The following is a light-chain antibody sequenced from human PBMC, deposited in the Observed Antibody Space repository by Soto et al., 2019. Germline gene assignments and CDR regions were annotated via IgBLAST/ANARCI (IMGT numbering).Light chain of an antibody. CDR2: QTS. J-gene: IGKJ4*01. Sequence: EIVLTQSPATLSSFPGDRVTLSCRASQYINTRLAWYQHRPGQAPRLLIYQTSIRAAGIPARFSASGSGTDFALTISRLEPEDVAVYYCQQYISSPLTFGGGTKVDIK. V-gene: IGKV3-20*01. CDR3: QQYISSPLT. CDR1: QYINTR.